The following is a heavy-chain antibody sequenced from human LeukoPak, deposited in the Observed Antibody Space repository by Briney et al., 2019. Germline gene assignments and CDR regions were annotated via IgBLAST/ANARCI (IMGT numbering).Heavy chain of an antibody. V-gene: IGHV1-8*01. CDR1: GYTFTSYD. D-gene: IGHD6-6*01. CDR2: MNPNSGNT. J-gene: IGHJ3*02. Sequence: ASVKVSCKASGYTFTSYDINWVRQATGQGLEWMGWMNPNSGNTGYAQKLQGRVTITRDTSISTAYMELSRLRSDDTAVYYCAREEGQLGAFDIWGQGTMVTVSS. CDR3: AREEGQLGAFDI.